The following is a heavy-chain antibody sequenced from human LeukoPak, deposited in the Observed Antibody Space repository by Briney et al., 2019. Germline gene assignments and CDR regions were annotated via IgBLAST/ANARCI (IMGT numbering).Heavy chain of an antibody. CDR2: IYYSGST. V-gene: IGHV4-59*11. CDR3: ARGDSSGWYYFDY. Sequence: SETLSLTCTVSGGSISSHYWSWIRQPPGKGLEWIGYIYYSGSTNYNPSLKSRVTISVDTSKNQFSLKLSSVTAADTAVYYCARGDSSGWYYFDYWGQGTLVTVS. D-gene: IGHD6-19*01. J-gene: IGHJ4*02. CDR1: GGSISSHY.